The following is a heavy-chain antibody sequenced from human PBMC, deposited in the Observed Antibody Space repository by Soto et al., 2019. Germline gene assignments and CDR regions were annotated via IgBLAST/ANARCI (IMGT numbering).Heavy chain of an antibody. Sequence: QVQLVESGGGVVQPGGSLRLSCAASGFAFSTSVIHWVRQAPGKGLEWMAHISYNGNKKHYADSVKGRLTVSRDISESTLYLQMNSMRADDTAVYYFAIEQFDDGRGHDDHWGHGTPGPVS. D-gene: IGHD3-22*01. CDR2: ISYNGNKK. CDR1: GFAFSTSV. CDR3: AIEQFDDGRGHDDH. V-gene: IGHV3-30*03. J-gene: IGHJ4*01.